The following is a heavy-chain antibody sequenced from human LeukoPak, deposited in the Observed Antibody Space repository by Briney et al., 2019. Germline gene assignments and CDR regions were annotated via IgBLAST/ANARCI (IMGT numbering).Heavy chain of an antibody. Sequence: GGSLRLSCAASGFTFSSYWMSWVRQAPGKGLEWVANIKQDGSEKYYADSVKGRFTISRDNAKNSLYLQMNSLRAEDTAVYYCARNQDAKNYYDSSGYYYIMAFDIWGQGTMVTVSS. D-gene: IGHD3-22*01. V-gene: IGHV3-7*01. J-gene: IGHJ3*02. CDR3: ARNQDAKNYYDSSGYYYIMAFDI. CDR1: GFTFSSYW. CDR2: IKQDGSEK.